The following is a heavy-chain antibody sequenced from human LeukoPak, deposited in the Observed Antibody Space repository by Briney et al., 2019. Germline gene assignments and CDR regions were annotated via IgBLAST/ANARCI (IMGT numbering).Heavy chain of an antibody. Sequence: SETLSLTCSVSGGSISSSSYYWGWIRQPPGKGLEWIGRIYYSGSTYYNPSLKSRVTISVDTSKNQFSLKLSSVTAADTAVYYCASLWGVSGHDYWGQGTLVTVPS. CDR2: IYYSGST. CDR1: GGSISSSSYY. V-gene: IGHV4-39*07. CDR3: ASLWGVSGHDY. D-gene: IGHD3-16*01. J-gene: IGHJ4*02.